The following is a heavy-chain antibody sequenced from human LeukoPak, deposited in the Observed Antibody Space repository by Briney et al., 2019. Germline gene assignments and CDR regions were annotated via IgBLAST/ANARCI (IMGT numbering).Heavy chain of an antibody. CDR2: IKSKTDGGTS. CDR3: STLWYGA. J-gene: IGHJ5*02. CDR1: GFTFSDYY. V-gene: IGHV3-15*01. D-gene: IGHD3-10*01. Sequence: GGSLRLSCAASGFTFSDYYISWIRQAPGKGLEWVGRIKSKTDGGTSDYAAPVTGRFTISRDDSKSTLYLQMNSLKIEDTGVYYCSTLWYGAWGQGTLVTVSS.